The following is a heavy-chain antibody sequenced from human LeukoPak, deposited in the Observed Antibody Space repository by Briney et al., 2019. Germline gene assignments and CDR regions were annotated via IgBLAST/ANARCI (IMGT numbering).Heavy chain of an antibody. CDR3: ARDCGGGSCYGPYDAFDI. J-gene: IGHJ3*02. CDR1: GFTFSDYH. D-gene: IGHD2-15*01. V-gene: IGHV3-11*06. Sequence: GGSLRLSCAASGFTFSDYHMGWFRQSPGKGLGWVSYISPGSDYTTYADSVKGRFTISRDNAKNSLFLQMNSLRAEDTAVYYCARDCGGGSCYGPYDAFDIWGQGTMVTVSS. CDR2: ISPGSDYT.